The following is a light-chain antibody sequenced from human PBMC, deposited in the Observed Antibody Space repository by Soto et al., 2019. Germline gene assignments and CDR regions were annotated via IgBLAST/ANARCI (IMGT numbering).Light chain of an antibody. CDR3: QSHDNSLTDYYV. Sequence: QSVLTQPPSVSGTPGQRVTISCTGSSSNIASYSVHWYKQLPGGAPKLLIFDNTNRPSGVPDRFSGSKSGTSASLAITGFQAEDEADYYCQSHDNSLTDYYVFGTGTKVTVL. CDR1: SSNIASYS. J-gene: IGLJ1*01. CDR2: DNT. V-gene: IGLV1-40*01.